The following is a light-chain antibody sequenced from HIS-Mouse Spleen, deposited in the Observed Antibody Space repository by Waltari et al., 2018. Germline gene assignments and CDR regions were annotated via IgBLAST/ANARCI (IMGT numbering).Light chain of an antibody. V-gene: IGKV1-5*03. CDR1: QSISSW. CDR3: QQYNSYWT. Sequence: DIQMTQSPSTLSASVGDRVTITCRASQSISSWLDWYQQKPGKAPKPLIYKASSLESGVPSRFSGSGSGTEFTLTISILQPNDFATYYCQQYNSYWTFGQGTKVEIK. J-gene: IGKJ1*01. CDR2: KAS.